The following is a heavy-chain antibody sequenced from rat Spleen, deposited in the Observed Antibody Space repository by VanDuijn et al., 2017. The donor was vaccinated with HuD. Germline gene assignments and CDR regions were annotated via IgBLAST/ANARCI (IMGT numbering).Heavy chain of an antibody. Sequence: QVQMKETGPGLVQTTQTLSVTCTVSGFSLTSYGVHWVRQAPGKGLEWMGIIWTGGSTAYNSALKSRLSISRDTSKSQVFLKMSSLKTEDTTTYYCARDRSMDAWGQGASVTVSS. CDR3: ARDRSMDA. CDR2: IWTGGST. D-gene: IGHD1-5*01. CDR1: GFSLTSYG. J-gene: IGHJ4*01. V-gene: IGHV2-77*01.